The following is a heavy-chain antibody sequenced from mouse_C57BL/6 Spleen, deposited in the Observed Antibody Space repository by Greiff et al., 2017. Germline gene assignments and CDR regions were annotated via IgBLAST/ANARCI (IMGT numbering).Heavy chain of an antibody. CDR1: GFTFSDYY. CDR3: ARDVDYFDY. V-gene: IGHV5-16*01. Sequence: EVKVVESEGGLVQPGSSMKLSCTASGFTFSDYYMAWVRQVPEKGLEWVANINYDGSSTYYLDSLKSRFIISRDNAKNILYLQMSSLKSEDTATYYCARDVDYFDYWGQGTTLTVSS. J-gene: IGHJ2*01. CDR2: INYDGSST.